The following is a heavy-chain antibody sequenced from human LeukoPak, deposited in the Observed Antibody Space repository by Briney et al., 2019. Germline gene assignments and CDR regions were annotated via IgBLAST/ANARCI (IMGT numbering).Heavy chain of an antibody. D-gene: IGHD4-17*01. CDR1: GGSISSYY. Sequence: SETLSLTCNVSGGSISSYYWSWIRQPPGKGLEWIGYIYYSGSTNYNPSLKSRVTISVDTSKNQFSLKLSSVTAADTAVYYCARARTVTPRSYFDYWGQGTLVTVSS. CDR3: ARARTVTPRSYFDY. CDR2: IYYSGST. J-gene: IGHJ4*02. V-gene: IGHV4-59*01.